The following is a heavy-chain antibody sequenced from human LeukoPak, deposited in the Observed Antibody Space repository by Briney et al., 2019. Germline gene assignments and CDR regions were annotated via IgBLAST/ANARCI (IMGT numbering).Heavy chain of an antibody. CDR2: MNPNSGNT. J-gene: IGHJ6*03. CDR1: GYTFTSYD. Sequence: ASVKVSCKASGYTFTSYDINWVRQATGQGLEWMGWMNPNSGNTGYAQKFQGRVTMTRNTSISTAYMELSSLRSEDTAVYYCARVLLWFGESHYYMDVWGKGTTVTVSS. CDR3: ARVLLWFGESHYYMDV. V-gene: IGHV1-8*01. D-gene: IGHD3-10*01.